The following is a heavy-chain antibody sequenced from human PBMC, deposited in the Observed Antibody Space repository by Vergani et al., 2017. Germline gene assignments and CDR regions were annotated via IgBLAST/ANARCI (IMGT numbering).Heavy chain of an antibody. CDR2: IYYSGST. CDR1: GGSISSYY. J-gene: IGHJ4*02. D-gene: IGHD5-18*01. Sequence: QVQLQESGPGLVKPSETLSLTCTVSGGSISSYYWSWIRQPPGKGLEWSGYIYYSGSTNYNPSLKSRVTISVDTSKNQFSLKLSSVTAADTAVYYCARSTAMVYYFDYWGQGTLVTVSS. V-gene: IGHV4-59*01. CDR3: ARSTAMVYYFDY.